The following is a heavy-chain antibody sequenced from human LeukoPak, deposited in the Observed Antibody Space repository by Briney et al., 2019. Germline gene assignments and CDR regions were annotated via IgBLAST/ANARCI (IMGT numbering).Heavy chain of an antibody. CDR2: IHYSGST. CDR1: GGSISSYY. CDR3: ARAQDWFDP. Sequence: SETLSLTCTVSGGSISSYYWSWIRQPPGKGLEWIGYIHYSGSTNYNPSLKSRVTISVDTSKNQFSLKLSSVTAADTAVYYCARAQDWFDPWGQGTLVTVSS. V-gene: IGHV4-59*01. J-gene: IGHJ5*02.